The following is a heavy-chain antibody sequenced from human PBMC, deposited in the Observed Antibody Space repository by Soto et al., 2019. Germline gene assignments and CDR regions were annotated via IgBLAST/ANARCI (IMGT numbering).Heavy chain of an antibody. Sequence: EVQLLESGGGLVQPGGSLRLSCAASGFTFSSYAMSWVRQAPGKGLEWVSAISGSGGSTYYNPSLKSRVTISVDTSKNQFSLKLSSVTAADTAVYYCARAYGYCSSTSCYTEGNWFDPWGQGTLVTVSS. CDR3: ARAYGYCSSTSCYTEGNWFDP. CDR1: GFTFSSYA. D-gene: IGHD2-2*02. CDR2: ISGSGGST. V-gene: IGHV3-23*02. J-gene: IGHJ5*02.